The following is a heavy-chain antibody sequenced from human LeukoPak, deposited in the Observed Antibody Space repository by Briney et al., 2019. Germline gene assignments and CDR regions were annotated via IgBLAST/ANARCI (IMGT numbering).Heavy chain of an antibody. Sequence: SETLSLTCTVSGGSISSSSYYWGWIRQPPGKGLEWIGSIYYSGSTYYNPSLKSRVTISVDTSKNQFSLKLSSVTAADTAVYYCARISRRDYYYYYYMDVWGKGTTVTVSS. CDR2: IYYSGST. J-gene: IGHJ6*03. D-gene: IGHD2-2*01. CDR3: ARISRRDYYYYYYMDV. CDR1: GGSISSSSYY. V-gene: IGHV4-39*07.